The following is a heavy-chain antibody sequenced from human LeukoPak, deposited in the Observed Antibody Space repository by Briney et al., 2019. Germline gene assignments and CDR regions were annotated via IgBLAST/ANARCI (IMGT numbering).Heavy chain of an antibody. Sequence: SETLSLTCTVSGDSISSTNSYWGWIRQPPGKGLEWIGSMWFGATTSYDPSLKSRVTISIDPSKNQFSLKLSSVTAADTALYYCARGRRGSYFQDYWGQGALVTVSS. D-gene: IGHD1-26*01. CDR3: ARGRRGSYFQDY. V-gene: IGHV4-39*07. J-gene: IGHJ4*02. CDR1: GDSISSTNSY. CDR2: MWFGATT.